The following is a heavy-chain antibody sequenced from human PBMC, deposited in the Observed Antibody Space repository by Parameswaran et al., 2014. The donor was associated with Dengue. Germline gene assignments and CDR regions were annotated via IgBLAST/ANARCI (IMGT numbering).Heavy chain of an antibody. V-gene: IGHV3-21*01. Sequence: VRQMPGKGLKWVSSVNSDSRYMYYEDSVQGRFTISRDNAKNSLFLQMNSLRAEDTAVYYCVRGTSDYSAFDIWGQGTMVTVSS. CDR3: VRGTSDYSAFDI. J-gene: IGHJ3*02. CDR2: VNSDSRYM. D-gene: IGHD4-17*01.